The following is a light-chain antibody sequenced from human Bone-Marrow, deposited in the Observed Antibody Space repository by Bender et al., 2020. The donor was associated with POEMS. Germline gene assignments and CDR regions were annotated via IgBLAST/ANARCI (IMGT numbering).Light chain of an antibody. J-gene: IGLJ2*01. Sequence: SYELTQPPSVSVSPGQTASITCSGDKLGDKYACWYQQKPGQSPVLVIYQDSKRPSGIPERFSGSNSGNTATLTISGTQAMDEADYYCQAWDSSNVVFGGGTKLTF. V-gene: IGLV3-1*01. CDR2: QDS. CDR3: QAWDSSNVV. CDR1: KLGDKY.